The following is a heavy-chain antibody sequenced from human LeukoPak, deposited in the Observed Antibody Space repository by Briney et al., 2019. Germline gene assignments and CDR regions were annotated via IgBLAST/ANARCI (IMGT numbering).Heavy chain of an antibody. D-gene: IGHD6-13*01. CDR1: GYTFTGYY. CDR3: ASEGVAAAAPRGYYYYMDV. Sequence: ASVKVSCKASGYTFTGYYMHWVRQAPGQGLEWMGWINPNSGGTNYAQKFQGRVTMTRDTSISTAYMELSRLRSDDTVVYYCASEGVAAAAPRGYYYYMDVWGKGTTVTVSS. CDR2: INPNSGGT. J-gene: IGHJ6*03. V-gene: IGHV1-2*02.